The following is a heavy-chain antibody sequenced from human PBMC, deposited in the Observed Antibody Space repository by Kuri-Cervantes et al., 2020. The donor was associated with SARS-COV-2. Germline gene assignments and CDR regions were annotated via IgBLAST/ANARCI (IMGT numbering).Heavy chain of an antibody. Sequence: GASLKISCAASGFTFDDYGMGWLRQAPGKGLEWVSGINWNGGSTGYADSVKGRFTISRDKDKNMLFLQMNSLRAEDTAVYYCLRDGGHWNFDYWGHGTLVTVSS. CDR3: LRDGGHWNFDY. V-gene: IGHV3-20*04. CDR1: GFTFDDYG. CDR2: INWNGGST. J-gene: IGHJ4*01. D-gene: IGHD1-1*01.